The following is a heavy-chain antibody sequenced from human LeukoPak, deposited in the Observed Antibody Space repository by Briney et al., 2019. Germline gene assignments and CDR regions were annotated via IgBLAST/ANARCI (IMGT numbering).Heavy chain of an antibody. V-gene: IGHV4-38-2*02. Sequence: SETLSLTCTVSGYSISSGYYWGWIRPPPGKGLEWIGSIYHSGSTYYNPSLKSRVTISVDTSKNQFSLKLSSVTAADTAVYYCARGLAASPLGYYYYMDVWAKGPRSPSP. CDR1: GYSISSGYY. CDR2: IYHSGST. D-gene: IGHD3-16*01. CDR3: ARGLAASPLGYYYYMDV. J-gene: IGHJ6*03.